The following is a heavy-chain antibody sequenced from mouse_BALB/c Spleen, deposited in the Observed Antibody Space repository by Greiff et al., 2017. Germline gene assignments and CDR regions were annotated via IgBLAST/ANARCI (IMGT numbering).Heavy chain of an antibody. CDR1: GFTFSSFG. Sequence: EVQLVESGGGLVQPGGSRKLSCAASGFTFSSFGMHWVRQAPEKGLEWVAYISSGSSTIYYADTVKGRFTISRDNPKNTLFLQMTRLRSEDTAMYYCARFNWDYAMDYWGQGTSVTVSS. V-gene: IGHV5-17*02. J-gene: IGHJ4*01. CDR3: ARFNWDYAMDY. CDR2: ISSGSSTI. D-gene: IGHD4-1*02.